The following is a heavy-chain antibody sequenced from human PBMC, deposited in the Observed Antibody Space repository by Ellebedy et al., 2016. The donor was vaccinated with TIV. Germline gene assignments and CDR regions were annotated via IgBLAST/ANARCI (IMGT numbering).Heavy chain of an antibody. J-gene: IGHJ2*01. D-gene: IGHD4-17*01. CDR1: GGSISSSGYY. V-gene: IGHV4-61*08. CDR2: IYYSGST. CDR3: ARGSMTTHYYWYFDL. Sequence: MPSETLSLTCTVSGGSISSSGYYWSWIRQPPGKGLEWIGYIYYSGSTNYNPSLKSRVTISVDTSKNQFSLKLSSVTAADTAVYYCARGSMTTHYYWYFDLWGRGTLVTVSS.